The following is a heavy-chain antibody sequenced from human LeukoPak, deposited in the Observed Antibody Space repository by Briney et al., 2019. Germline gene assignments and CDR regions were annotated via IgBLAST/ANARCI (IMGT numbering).Heavy chain of an antibody. J-gene: IGHJ5*02. CDR2: VNHSGST. CDR1: GGSFSGYY. CDR3: ARGTTVTTFWFDP. D-gene: IGHD4-17*01. V-gene: IGHV4-34*01. Sequence: SETLSLTCAVYGGSFSGYYWSWIRQPPGKGLEWIGEVNHSGSTNYNPSLKSRVTISVDTSKNQFSLKLSSVTAADTAVYYCARGTTVTTFWFDPWGQGTLVTVSS.